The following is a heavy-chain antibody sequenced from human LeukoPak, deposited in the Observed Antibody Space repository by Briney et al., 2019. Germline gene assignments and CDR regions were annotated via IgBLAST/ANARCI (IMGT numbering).Heavy chain of an antibody. CDR3: ARDHCTSTGCYEIYYYGMDV. V-gene: IGHV1-2*02. CDR2: INPNSGGT. Sequence: GASVKVSRTFSGYTFTDYYIHWVRQAPAQGLEWMGWINPNSGGTHYSHNLQGRVTMTRDTSISTAYVELSRLRSGDTAVYYCARDHCTSTGCYEIYYYGMDVWGQGTTVTVSS. D-gene: IGHD2-2*01. J-gene: IGHJ6*02. CDR1: GYTFTDYY.